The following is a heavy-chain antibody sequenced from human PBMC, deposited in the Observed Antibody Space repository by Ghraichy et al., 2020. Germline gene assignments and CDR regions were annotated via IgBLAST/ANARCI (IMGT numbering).Heavy chain of an antibody. D-gene: IGHD3-22*01. J-gene: IGHJ6*02. CDR2: INPNSGGT. CDR3: ARGPYYYDSSGYGMDV. Sequence: ASVKVSCKASGYTFTGYYMHWVRQAPGQGLEWMGWINPNSGGTNYAQKFQGRVTMTRDTSISTAYMELSRLRSDDTAVYYCARGPYYYDSSGYGMDVWGQGTTVTVSS. CDR1: GYTFTGYY. V-gene: IGHV1-2*02.